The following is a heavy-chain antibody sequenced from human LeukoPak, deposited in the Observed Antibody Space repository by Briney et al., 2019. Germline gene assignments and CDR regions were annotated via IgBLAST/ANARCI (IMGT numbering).Heavy chain of an antibody. J-gene: IGHJ6*03. CDR3: ARKSLSYYYYYMDV. V-gene: IGHV3-7*01. CDR1: GFTFSSYW. Sequence: GGSLRLSCAASGFTFSSYWMSWVRQAPGKGLEWVANIKQDGSEKYYVDSVKGRLTISRDNAKNSLYLQMNSLRAEDTAVYYCARKSLSYYYYYMDVWGKGTTVTVSS. CDR2: IKQDGSEK.